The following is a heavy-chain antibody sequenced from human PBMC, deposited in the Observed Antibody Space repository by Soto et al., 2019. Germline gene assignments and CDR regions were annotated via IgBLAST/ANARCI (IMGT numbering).Heavy chain of an antibody. CDR1: GFAFNNYG. Sequence: GGSLRLSCTVSGFAFNNYGINWVRQAPGKGLEWVSSISKSDYTYYSDSVKGRFAISRDNAKGSVSLQMNTLRVEDTAVYYCAREDSIIIPAVSDFWGQGTLVTVSS. J-gene: IGHJ4*02. CDR2: ISKSDYT. CDR3: AREDSIIIPAVSDF. V-gene: IGHV3-21*01. D-gene: IGHD2-2*01.